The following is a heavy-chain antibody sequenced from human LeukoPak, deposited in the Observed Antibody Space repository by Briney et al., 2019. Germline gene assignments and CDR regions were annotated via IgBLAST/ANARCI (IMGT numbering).Heavy chain of an antibody. CDR2: ISSSSSYI. CDR1: GFTFSSYS. J-gene: IGHJ4*02. CDR3: ARDRGSGWYLGY. Sequence: GGSLGLSCAASGFTFSSYSMNWVRQAPGKGLEWDSSISSSSSYIYYADSVKGRFTISRDNAKNSLYLQMNSLRAEDTAVYYCARDRGSGWYLGYWGQGTLVTVSS. D-gene: IGHD6-19*01. V-gene: IGHV3-21*01.